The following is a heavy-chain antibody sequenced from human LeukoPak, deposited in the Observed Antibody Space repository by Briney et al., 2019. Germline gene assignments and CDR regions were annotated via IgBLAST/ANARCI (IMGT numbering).Heavy chain of an antibody. CDR2: INHSGST. CDR3: ARGGIVPYYFDY. V-gene: IGHV4-34*01. J-gene: IGHJ4*02. Sequence: SETLSLTCAVYGGSFSGYYWSWIRQPPGKGLEWIGEINHSGSTNYNPSLKSRVTISVDTSKNQFSPKLSSVTAADTAVYYCARGGIVPYYFDYWGQGTLVTVSS. CDR1: GGSFSGYY. D-gene: IGHD2/OR15-2a*01.